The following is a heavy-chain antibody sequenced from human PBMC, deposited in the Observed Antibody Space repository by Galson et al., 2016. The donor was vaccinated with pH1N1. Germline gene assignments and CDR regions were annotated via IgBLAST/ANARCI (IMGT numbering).Heavy chain of an antibody. Sequence: SLRLSCAASGFTVSPNDMSWFRQAPGKGLEWVSVIYSGGNTYYTDSVKGRFTISRDSSKNTLYLQMNSLSPEDTAVYYCARGYPGSSYYGMDVWGQGTTVTVSS. J-gene: IGHJ6*02. V-gene: IGHV3-53*01. CDR2: IYSGGNT. CDR1: GFTVSPND. D-gene: IGHD2-15*01. CDR3: ARGYPGSSYYGMDV.